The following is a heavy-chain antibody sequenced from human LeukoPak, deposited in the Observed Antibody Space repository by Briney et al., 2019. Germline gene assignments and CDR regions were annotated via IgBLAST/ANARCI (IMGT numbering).Heavy chain of an antibody. V-gene: IGHV3-33*01. J-gene: IGHJ5*02. CDR3: ARDLGVHRSGGSCGNNWFDP. CDR2: IWYDGSNK. CDR1: GFTFSSYG. Sequence: PGGSLRLSCAASGFTFSSYGMHWVRQAPGKGLEWVAVIWYDGSNKYYADSVKGRFTFSRDNSKNTLYLQMNSLRAEDTAVYYCARDLGVHRSGGSCGNNWFDPWGQGTLVTVSS. D-gene: IGHD2-15*01.